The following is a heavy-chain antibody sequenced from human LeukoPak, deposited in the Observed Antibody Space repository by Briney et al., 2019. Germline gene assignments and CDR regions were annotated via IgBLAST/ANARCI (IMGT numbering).Heavy chain of an antibody. J-gene: IGHJ4*02. CDR1: GFTFGDYA. V-gene: IGHV3-49*03. CDR3: AKDRPPYSSSWCVY. D-gene: IGHD6-13*01. CDR2: IRSKAYGGTT. Sequence: PGGSLRLSCTASGFTFGDYAMSWFRQAPGKGMEWVGFIRSKAYGGTTEYAASVKGRFTISRDDSKSIAYLQMNSLGAEDTAVYYCAKDRPPYSSSWCVYWGQGTLVTVSS.